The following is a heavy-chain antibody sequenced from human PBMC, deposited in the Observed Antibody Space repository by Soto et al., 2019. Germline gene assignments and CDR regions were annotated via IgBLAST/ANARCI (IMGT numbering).Heavy chain of an antibody. Sequence: EVQLVESGGGLVQPGGSLRLSCATSGFTFSSYWMTWFRQAPGKGLEWVASIKRDGSEKYYVDSVKGRFTISRDNAKNSLYLQMNGLRADDTALYFCARCNGEDFDYWGQGTLVTVSS. D-gene: IGHD4-17*01. CDR1: GFTFSSYW. CDR2: IKRDGSEK. J-gene: IGHJ4*02. V-gene: IGHV3-7*03. CDR3: ARCNGEDFDY.